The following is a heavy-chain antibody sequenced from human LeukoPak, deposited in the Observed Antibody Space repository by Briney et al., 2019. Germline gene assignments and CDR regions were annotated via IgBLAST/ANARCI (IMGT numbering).Heavy chain of an antibody. CDR2: INPDSGGT. D-gene: IGHD6-13*01. V-gene: IGHV1-2*04. CDR1: GYTFTGYY. Sequence: ASVTVSCKASGYTFTGYYMHWVRQAPGQGLEWMGWINPDSGGTNYAQKFQGWVTMTRDTSITTVYMELSRLRSDVTAVYYCARGGMYSSSGGDFDYWGQGTLVTFPS. CDR3: ARGGMYSSSGGDFDY. J-gene: IGHJ4*02.